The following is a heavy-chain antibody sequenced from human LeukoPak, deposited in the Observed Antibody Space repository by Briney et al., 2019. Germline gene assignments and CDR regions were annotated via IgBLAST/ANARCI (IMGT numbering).Heavy chain of an antibody. CDR2: INHSGST. Sequence: SETLSLTCAVYGGSFSGYYWSWIRQPPGKGLEWIGEINHSGSTNYNPSLKSRVTISVDTSKNQFSLKLSSVTAADTAVYYCAKAVLLWFGEFFDYWGQGTLATVSS. CDR3: AKAVLLWFGEFFDY. J-gene: IGHJ4*02. V-gene: IGHV4-34*01. CDR1: GGSFSGYY. D-gene: IGHD3-10*01.